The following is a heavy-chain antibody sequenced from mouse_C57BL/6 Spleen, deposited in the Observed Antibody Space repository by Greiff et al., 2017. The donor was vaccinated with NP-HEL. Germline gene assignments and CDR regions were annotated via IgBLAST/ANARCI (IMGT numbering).Heavy chain of an antibody. CDR2: ISYDGSN. D-gene: IGHD1-1*01. CDR1: GYSITSGYY. Sequence: EVQLQESGPGLVKPSQPLSLTCSVTGYSITSGYYWNWIRQFPGNKLEWMGYISYDGSNNYNPSLKNRISITRDTSKNQFFLKLNSVTTEDTATYYWARSGYYYGSSYGFAYWGQGTLVTVSA. CDR3: ARSGYYYGSSYGFAY. V-gene: IGHV3-6*01. J-gene: IGHJ3*01.